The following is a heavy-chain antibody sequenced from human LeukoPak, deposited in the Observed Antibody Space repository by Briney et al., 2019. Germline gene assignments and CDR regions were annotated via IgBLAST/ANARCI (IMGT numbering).Heavy chain of an antibody. D-gene: IGHD3-16*01. Sequence: GSLRLSCAASGFTFSSYSMNWVRQAPGRGLEWVSSISSSSYIYYADSVKGRFTISRDNAKNSPYLQMNSLRAEDTAVYYCARDHLPLGPPDAFDIWGQGTMVTVSS. J-gene: IGHJ3*02. CDR3: ARDHLPLGPPDAFDI. CDR1: GFTFSSYS. V-gene: IGHV3-21*01. CDR2: ISSSSYI.